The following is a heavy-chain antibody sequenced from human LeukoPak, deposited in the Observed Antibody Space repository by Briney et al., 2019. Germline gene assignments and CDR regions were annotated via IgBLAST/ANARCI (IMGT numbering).Heavy chain of an antibody. Sequence: PSETLSLTCAVYGGSFSGYYWSWIRQPPGKGLEWTGEINHSGSTNYNPSLKSRVTISVDTSKNQFSLKLSSVTAADTPVYYCARGLPAVLWFGEFFWFDPWGQGTLVTVSS. CDR2: INHSGST. V-gene: IGHV4-34*01. CDR3: ARGLPAVLWFGEFFWFDP. D-gene: IGHD3-10*01. CDR1: GGSFSGYY. J-gene: IGHJ5*02.